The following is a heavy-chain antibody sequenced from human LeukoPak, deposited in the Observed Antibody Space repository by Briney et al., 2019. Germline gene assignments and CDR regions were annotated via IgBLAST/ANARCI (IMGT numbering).Heavy chain of an antibody. CDR1: GYSFTAFY. CDR2: INPDSGGT. J-gene: IGHJ3*01. D-gene: IGHD3-3*01. Sequence: ASVKVSCKTSGYSFTAFYIHWVRQAPGQGLEWMGWINPDSGGTKYAQKFQGRVTMTRDTSISTAYMEVSRLRSDDTAVYYCARENLDGFDFWGQGTMVTVSS. V-gene: IGHV1-2*02. CDR3: ARENLDGFDF.